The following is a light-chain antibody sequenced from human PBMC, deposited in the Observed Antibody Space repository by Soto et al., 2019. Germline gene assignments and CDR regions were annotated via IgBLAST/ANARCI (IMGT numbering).Light chain of an antibody. CDR1: QSISSW. V-gene: IGKV1-5*01. J-gene: IGKJ1*01. CDR3: QQYNSYSWT. CDR2: DAS. Sequence: DIQMTQSPSTLSASVGDRVTISCRASQSISSWLAWYQQKPGKAPKLLIYDASSLESGVPSRFSGSGPGTEFTLTISSLQPDDFATYYCQQYNSYSWTFGKGTKEDIK.